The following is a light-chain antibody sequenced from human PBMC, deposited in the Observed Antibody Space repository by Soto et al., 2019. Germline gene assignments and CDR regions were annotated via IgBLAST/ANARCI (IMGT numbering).Light chain of an antibody. CDR2: KAS. J-gene: IGKJ1*01. CDR3: QYYNTFPWT. CDR1: ESISSW. V-gene: IGKV1-5*03. Sequence: DTQMTQSPSTLSASVGDRVTITCRASESISSWLAWYQQKPGKAPKLLIYKASSLESGVPSRFSGRGSGTEFTLTIGSLQPDDFATYYCQYYNTFPWTFGQGTKVEIK.